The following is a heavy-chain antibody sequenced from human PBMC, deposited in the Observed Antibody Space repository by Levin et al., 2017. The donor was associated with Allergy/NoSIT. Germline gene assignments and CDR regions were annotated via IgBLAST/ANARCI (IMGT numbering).Heavy chain of an antibody. Sequence: PGGSLRLSCAASGFTFSSYGMHWVRQAPGKGLEWVAVIWYDGSNKYYADSVKGRFTISRDNSKNTLYLQMNSLRAEDTAVYYCARDRVVRGVSGVGWFDPWGQGTLVTVSS. CDR1: GFTFSSYG. V-gene: IGHV3-33*01. D-gene: IGHD3-10*01. CDR3: ARDRVVRGVSGVGWFDP. CDR2: IWYDGSNK. J-gene: IGHJ5*02.